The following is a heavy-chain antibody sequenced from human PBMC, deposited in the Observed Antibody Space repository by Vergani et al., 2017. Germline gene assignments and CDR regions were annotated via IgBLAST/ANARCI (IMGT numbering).Heavy chain of an antibody. V-gene: IGHV3-23*01. D-gene: IGHD3-22*01. CDR2: ISGSGGST. J-gene: IGHJ4*02. Sequence: EVQLLESGGGLVQPGGSLRLFCAASGFTFSSYAMSWVRQAPGKGLEWVSAISGSGGSTYYADSVKGRFTISRDNSKNTLYLQMNSLRAEDTAVYYCAKSYDSSGYYLSFDYWGQGTLVTVSS. CDR1: GFTFSSYA. CDR3: AKSYDSSGYYLSFDY.